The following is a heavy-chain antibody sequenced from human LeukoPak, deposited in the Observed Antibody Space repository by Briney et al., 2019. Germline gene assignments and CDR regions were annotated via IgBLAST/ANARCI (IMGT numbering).Heavy chain of an antibody. CDR3: AKNLDYYDFDAFDI. J-gene: IGHJ3*02. V-gene: IGHV3-30*18. CDR2: ISYDGSNK. D-gene: IGHD3-22*01. CDR1: GFTFSSYG. Sequence: PGRSLRLSCAASGFTFSSYGMHWVRQAPGKELEWVAVISYDGSNKYYADSVKGRFTISRDNSKNTLYLQMNSLRAEDTAVYYCAKNLDYYDFDAFDIWGQGTMVTVSS.